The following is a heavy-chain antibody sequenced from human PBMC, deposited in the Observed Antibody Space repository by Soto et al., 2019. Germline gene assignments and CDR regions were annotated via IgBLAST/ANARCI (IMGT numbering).Heavy chain of an antibody. Sequence: QVQLVESGGGVVQPGRSLRLSCAASGFTFSSYAMHWVRQAPGKGLEWVAVISYDGSNKYYADSVKGRFTISRDNSKNTLYLQMNSRRAEDTAVYYCARDRSILWFGELFSDGIDYWGQGTLVTVSS. CDR2: ISYDGSNK. D-gene: IGHD3-10*01. CDR1: GFTFSSYA. J-gene: IGHJ4*02. CDR3: ARDRSILWFGELFSDGIDY. V-gene: IGHV3-30-3*01.